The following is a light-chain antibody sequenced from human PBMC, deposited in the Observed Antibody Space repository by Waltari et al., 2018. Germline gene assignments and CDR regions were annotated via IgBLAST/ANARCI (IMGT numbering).Light chain of an antibody. J-gene: IGKJ3*01. CDR3: QHRSNWPHS. Sequence: EIVLTQSPATLSLSPGERATLSCRASQSVSSYLAWYQQKPGQAPTLLIYDASNRATGIPARFSGSGSGTDFTLTISSLEPEDFAVYYCQHRSNWPHSFGPGTKVDIK. V-gene: IGKV3-11*01. CDR1: QSVSSY. CDR2: DAS.